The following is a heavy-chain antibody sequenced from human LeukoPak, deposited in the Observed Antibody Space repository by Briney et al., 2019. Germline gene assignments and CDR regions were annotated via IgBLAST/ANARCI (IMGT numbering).Heavy chain of an antibody. CDR2: VHNDGTT. Sequence: QPGGSLRLSCAASGFSVRNYYMTWVRQAPGKGLEWVSFVHNDGTTYYADSVKGRFTISRDNSKNTLYLQVNSLRVEDTAVYFCARGRMQYSGYDCCPIESWGRGTLVTVTS. V-gene: IGHV3-66*01. D-gene: IGHD5-12*01. CDR1: GFSVRNYY. J-gene: IGHJ4*02. CDR3: ARGRMQYSGYDCCPIES.